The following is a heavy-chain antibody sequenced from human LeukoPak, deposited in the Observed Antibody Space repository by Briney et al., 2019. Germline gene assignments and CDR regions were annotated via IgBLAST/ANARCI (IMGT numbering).Heavy chain of an antibody. Sequence: KPSETLSLTCTVSGGSISSSSYYWGWIRQPPGKGLEWIGSIYYSGSTYYNPSLKSRVTISVDTSKNQFSLKLSSVTAAGTAVYYCARAPTYYYDSSGYLDYWGQGTLVTVSS. CDR3: ARAPTYYYDSSGYLDY. V-gene: IGHV4-39*07. D-gene: IGHD3-22*01. CDR1: GGSISSSSYY. J-gene: IGHJ4*02. CDR2: IYYSGST.